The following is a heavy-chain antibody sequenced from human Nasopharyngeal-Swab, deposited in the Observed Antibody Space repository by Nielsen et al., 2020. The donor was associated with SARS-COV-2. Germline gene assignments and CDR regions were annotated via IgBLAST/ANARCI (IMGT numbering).Heavy chain of an antibody. CDR3: ARGQYCSSTSCYARGYYYYYGMDV. Sequence: GESLKISCAASGFTFSSYSMNWVRQAPGKGLEWVSSISSSSSYIYYADSVKGRFTISRDNAKNSPYLQMNSLRAEDTAVYYCARGQYCSSTSCYARGYYYYYGMDVWGQGTTVTVSS. D-gene: IGHD2-2*01. V-gene: IGHV3-21*01. J-gene: IGHJ6*02. CDR1: GFTFSSYS. CDR2: ISSSSSYI.